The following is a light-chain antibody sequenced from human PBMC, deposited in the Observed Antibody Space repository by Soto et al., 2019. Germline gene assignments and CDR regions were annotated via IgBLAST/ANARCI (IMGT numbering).Light chain of an antibody. J-gene: IGLJ2*01. Sequence: QAVVTQPPSASGSPGQSVTISCTGTSSDVGGYNLVSWYQQHPGKAPKLMIYEVNKRPSGVPDRFSGSKSGNTASLTVSGLQAEDEADYHCSSYAGNNNLLFGGGTKLTVL. CDR2: EVN. CDR1: SSDVGGYNL. V-gene: IGLV2-8*01. CDR3: SSYAGNNNLL.